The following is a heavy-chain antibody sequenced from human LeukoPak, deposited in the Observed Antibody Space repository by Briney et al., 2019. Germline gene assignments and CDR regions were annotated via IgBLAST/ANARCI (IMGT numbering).Heavy chain of an antibody. D-gene: IGHD3-10*01. Sequence: GGSLKLSCAASGFTFSSYGMHWVRQAPGKGLEWVAVIWYGGSDKYYADSVKGRFTISRDNSKNTLYLQMNSLRAEDTAVYYCATAPSGSGTFLDYWGQGTLVTVSS. V-gene: IGHV3-33*08. CDR2: IWYGGSDK. CDR1: GFTFSSYG. CDR3: ATAPSGSGTFLDY. J-gene: IGHJ4*02.